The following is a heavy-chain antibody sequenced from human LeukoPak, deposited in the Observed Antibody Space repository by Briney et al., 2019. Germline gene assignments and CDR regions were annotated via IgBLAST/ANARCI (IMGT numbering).Heavy chain of an antibody. D-gene: IGHD4-11*01. J-gene: IGHJ6*02. Sequence: SETLSLTCTVSGGSISSYYWSWIRQPPGKGLEWIGYIYYSGSTNYNPSLKSRVTISVDTSKNQFSLKLSSVTAADTAVYYCAKQGDYSVAYYYVMDVWGQGTTVTVSS. CDR2: IYYSGST. V-gene: IGHV4-59*08. CDR3: AKQGDYSVAYYYVMDV. CDR1: GGSISSYY.